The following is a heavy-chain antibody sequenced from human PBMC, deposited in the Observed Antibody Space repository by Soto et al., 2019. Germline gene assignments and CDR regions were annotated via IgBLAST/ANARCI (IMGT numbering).Heavy chain of an antibody. CDR2: INPYNGNT. J-gene: IGHJ4*02. CDR1: GYSFTSYG. V-gene: IGHV1-18*01. Sequence: QVQLVQSGAEVKKPRASVKVSCKASGYSFTSYGISWVRQAPGQGLEWMGWINPYNGNTKYAQKLQGRVTMTTDTSTSTAYMELRSLRSDDTAVYYCARDAAVGLFDYWGQGTLVTVSS. CDR3: ARDAAVGLFDY. D-gene: IGHD1-26*01.